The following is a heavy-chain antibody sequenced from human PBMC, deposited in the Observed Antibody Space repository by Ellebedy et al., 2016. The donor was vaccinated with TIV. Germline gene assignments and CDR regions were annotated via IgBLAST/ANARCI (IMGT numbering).Heavy chain of an antibody. Sequence: GESLKISCAASGFTFSSYAMHWVRQAPGKGLGWVAVISYDGSNKYYADSVKGRFTISRDNSKNTLYLQMNSLRAEDTAVYYCARDLVQYDIVTGYSGRDVWGQGTTVTVSS. CDR2: ISYDGSNK. CDR1: GFTFSSYA. D-gene: IGHD3-9*01. CDR3: ARDLVQYDIVTGYSGRDV. V-gene: IGHV3-30*01. J-gene: IGHJ6*02.